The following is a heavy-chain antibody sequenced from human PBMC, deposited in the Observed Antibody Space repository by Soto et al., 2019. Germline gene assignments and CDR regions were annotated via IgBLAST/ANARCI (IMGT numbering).Heavy chain of an antibody. J-gene: IGHJ4*02. Sequence: GGSLRLSCAASGFTFSSYGMHWVRQAPGKGLEWVAVISYDGSNKYYADSVKGRFTISRDNSKNTLYLQMNSLRAEDTAVYYCAKTHHSYIGGFRDYYFDYWGQGTLVTVSS. V-gene: IGHV3-30*18. CDR2: ISYDGSNK. CDR3: AKTHHSYIGGFRDYYFDY. CDR1: GFTFSSYG. D-gene: IGHD5-18*01.